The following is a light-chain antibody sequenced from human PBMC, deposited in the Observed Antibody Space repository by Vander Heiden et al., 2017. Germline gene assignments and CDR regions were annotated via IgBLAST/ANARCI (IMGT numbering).Light chain of an antibody. Sequence: DIQMTQSPSSLSASVGDRVTITCRASQSISSYLNWYQQKPGKAPKLLIYAASSLQSGVPSRFSGSGSGTDFTLTIIRLQPEDFATYYCQQSDSTLWTFGQGTKVEIK. CDR1: QSISSY. CDR2: AAS. J-gene: IGKJ1*01. CDR3: QQSDSTLWT. V-gene: IGKV1-39*01.